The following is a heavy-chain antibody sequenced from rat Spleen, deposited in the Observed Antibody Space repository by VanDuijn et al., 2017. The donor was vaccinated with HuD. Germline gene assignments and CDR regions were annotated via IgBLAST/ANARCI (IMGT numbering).Heavy chain of an antibody. CDR3: ARHWGY. D-gene: IGHD4-6*01. V-gene: IGHV5-25*01. Sequence: EVQLVESGGGLVQPGRSMKLSCAASGFTFSNYGLAWVRQAPKKGLEWVASISPRAYSTYYRDSVKGRFTVSRDNAKSTLFLQMDSLRSEDTATYYCARHWGYWGQGVMVTVSS. CDR1: GFTFSNYG. CDR2: ISPRAYST. J-gene: IGHJ2*01.